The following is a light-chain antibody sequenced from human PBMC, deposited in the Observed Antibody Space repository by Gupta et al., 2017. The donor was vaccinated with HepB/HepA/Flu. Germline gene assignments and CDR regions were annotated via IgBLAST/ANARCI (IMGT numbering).Light chain of an antibody. J-gene: IGKJ1*01. CDR3: RQEDNFPQT. CDR1: QGIRND. Sequence: IQMTQSPSSLSASIGDRVAITCRASQGIRNDVSWYQQKPGKAPKLLIFAASSLQSGVPSRFSGSGSVTDFTLTISRLQPEDFATYYCRQEDNFPQTFGQGTKVEVK. V-gene: IGKV1-6*01. CDR2: AAS.